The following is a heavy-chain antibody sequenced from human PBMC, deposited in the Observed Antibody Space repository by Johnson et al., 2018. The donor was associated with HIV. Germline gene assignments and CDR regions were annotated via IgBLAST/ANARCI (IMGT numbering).Heavy chain of an antibody. CDR1: GFTFSNYW. CDR2: VNSDGSSL. J-gene: IGHJ3*02. V-gene: IGHV3-74*01. CDR3: ARVAGSTCCHEPLYCRNLSGGFDI. D-gene: IGHD2-2*01. Sequence: EVQLVESGGGLVQPGGSLRLSCAASGFTFSNYWMHWVRQAPGKGLVWVSRVNSDGSSLSYADSVKGRLTISRDNSNNTLYLQMHGLRAEDTAFYYWARVAGSTCCHEPLYCRNLSGGFDIWGQGTVVTVSS.